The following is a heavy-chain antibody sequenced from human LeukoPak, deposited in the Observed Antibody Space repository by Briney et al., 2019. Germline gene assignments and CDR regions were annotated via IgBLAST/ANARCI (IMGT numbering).Heavy chain of an antibody. D-gene: IGHD2-2*01. CDR1: GGSISSYY. CDR3: ARDRDDVPAASPYYYYYMDV. J-gene: IGHJ6*03. CDR2: IYTSGST. V-gene: IGHV4-4*07. Sequence: SETLSLTCTVSGGSISSYYWSWIRQPAGKGLEWIGRIYTSGSTNYNPSLKSRVTMSVDTSKNQFSLKLSSVTAADTAVYYCARDRDDVPAASPYYYYYMDVWGKGTTVTVSS.